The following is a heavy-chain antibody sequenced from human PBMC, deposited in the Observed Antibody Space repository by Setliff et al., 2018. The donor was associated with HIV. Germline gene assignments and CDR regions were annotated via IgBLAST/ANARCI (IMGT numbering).Heavy chain of an antibody. V-gene: IGHV4-38-2*01. CDR3: ATGPVCYHD. Sequence: PSETLSLTCAVSGYSIRSGSYWAWIRQPPGEGLEWIGYIYHTGSSYYNPSLKSRVTMSLDSSRKQFSLRLISVTAADTAVYYCATGPVCYHDWGQGTLVTVSS. CDR2: IYHTGSS. J-gene: IGHJ4*02. CDR1: GYSIRSGSY. D-gene: IGHD2-8*01.